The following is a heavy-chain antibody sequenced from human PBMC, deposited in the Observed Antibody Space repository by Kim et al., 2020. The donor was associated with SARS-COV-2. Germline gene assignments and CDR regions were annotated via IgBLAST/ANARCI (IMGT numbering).Heavy chain of an antibody. D-gene: IGHD3-3*01. CDR2: ISGSGGST. Sequence: GGSLRLSCAASGFTFSSYAMSWVRQAPGKGLEWVSAISGSGGSTYYADSVKGRFTISRDNSKNTLYLQMNSLRAEDTAVYYCAKDPGITIFGVVIDQYYFDYWGQGTLVTVSS. V-gene: IGHV3-23*01. CDR3: AKDPGITIFGVVIDQYYFDY. J-gene: IGHJ4*02. CDR1: GFTFSSYA.